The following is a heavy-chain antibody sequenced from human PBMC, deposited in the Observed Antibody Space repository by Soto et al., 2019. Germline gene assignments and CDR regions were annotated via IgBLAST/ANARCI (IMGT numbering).Heavy chain of an antibody. D-gene: IGHD1-20*01. CDR3: AIWSNWSPLYYRGMDV. CDR1: GGAFTNYS. Sequence: QVQLLQSGAEVKKPGSSVKVSCKVSGGAFTNYSLNWVRHAPGQGLEWLGGIIPLHNTSNDARKLLLRGSVTADISSNSVYMHLIGLTSDDTDTYYCAIWSNWSPLYYRGMDVWGQGTTVTVSS. V-gene: IGHV1-69*06. J-gene: IGHJ6*02. CDR2: IIPLHNTS.